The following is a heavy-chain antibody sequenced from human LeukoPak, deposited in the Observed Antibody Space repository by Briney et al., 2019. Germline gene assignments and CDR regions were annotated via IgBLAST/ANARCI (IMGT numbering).Heavy chain of an antibody. CDR3: ARRRYYDGSGYSE. V-gene: IGHV4-39*01. CDR2: IYYSGRT. D-gene: IGHD3-22*01. Sequence: PSETLSLTCSVSGDSVSRSDSYWDWIRQPPGKGLEWIGTIYYSGRTYYSPSLKGRVTMSVDPSNNQFSLSLRSVTAADTAIYYCARRRYYDGSGYSEWGQGTLLSVSS. CDR1: GDSVSRSDSY. J-gene: IGHJ1*01.